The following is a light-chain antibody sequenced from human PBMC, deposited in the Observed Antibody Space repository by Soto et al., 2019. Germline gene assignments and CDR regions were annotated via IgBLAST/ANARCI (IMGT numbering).Light chain of an antibody. Sequence: QPALAQPPSVSVSPGPSVTISCTGTSSDVGSYNRVSWYQQPPGTAPKVMIYEVSNRPSGVPDRFSGSKSGNTASLTISGLQAEDEADYYCSLYTSSSTYVFGTGTKVTVL. CDR2: EVS. CDR1: SSDVGSYNR. CDR3: SLYTSSSTYV. V-gene: IGLV2-18*01. J-gene: IGLJ1*01.